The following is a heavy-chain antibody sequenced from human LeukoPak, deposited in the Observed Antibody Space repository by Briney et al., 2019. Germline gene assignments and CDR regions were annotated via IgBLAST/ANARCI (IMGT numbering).Heavy chain of an antibody. CDR3: ARDFYGSGRSNWFDP. V-gene: IGHV3-66*02. Sequence: GGSLRLSCAASGFTVSSNYVNWVRQTPGKGLEWVSVSYNGGTADYADSVKGRFTISRDNSRNTLYLQMNSLRVEDTAVYYCARDFYGSGRSNWFDPWGQGTLVTVSS. CDR1: GFTVSSNY. CDR2: SYNGGTA. J-gene: IGHJ5*02. D-gene: IGHD3-10*01.